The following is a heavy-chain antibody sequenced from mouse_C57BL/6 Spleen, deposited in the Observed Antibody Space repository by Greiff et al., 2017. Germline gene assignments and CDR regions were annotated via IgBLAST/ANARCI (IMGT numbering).Heavy chain of an antibody. CDR2: IHPNSGST. J-gene: IGHJ2*01. CDR1: GYTFTSYW. V-gene: IGHV1-64*01. Sequence: QVQLQQPGAELVKPGASVKLSCTASGYTFTSYWMHWVKQRPGQGLEWIGMIHPNSGSTNYNEKFKSKATLTVDKSSSTAYMQLSSLASEDSAVYYCARSYSNPFDYWGQGTTLTVSS. D-gene: IGHD2-5*01. CDR3: ARSYSNPFDY.